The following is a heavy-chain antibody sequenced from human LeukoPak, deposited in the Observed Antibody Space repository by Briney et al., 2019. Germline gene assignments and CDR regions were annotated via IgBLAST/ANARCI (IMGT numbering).Heavy chain of an antibody. CDR1: GFTVSSNY. D-gene: IGHD1-26*01. V-gene: IGHV3-66*02. J-gene: IGHJ4*02. Sequence: GGSLRPSCAASGFTVSSNYMSWVRQAPGKGLEWVSVIYSGGSTYYADSVKGRLTISRDNSKNTLYLQMNSLRAEDTAVYYCARGGSYYFSYFDYWGQGTLVTVSS. CDR3: ARGGSYYFSYFDY. CDR2: IYSGGST.